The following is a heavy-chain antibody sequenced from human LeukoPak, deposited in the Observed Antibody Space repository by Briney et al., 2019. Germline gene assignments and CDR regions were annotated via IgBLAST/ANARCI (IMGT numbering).Heavy chain of an antibody. CDR3: ARGVRTTVVTRRAFRWFDL. V-gene: IGHV4-34*01. CDR1: GGSFSGYY. D-gene: IGHD4-23*01. Sequence: SETLSLTCAVYGGSFSGYYWSWIRQPPGKGLEWIGEINHSGSTNYNPSLKSRVTISVDTSKNQFSLKLSSVTAADTAVYYCARGVRTTVVTRRAFRWFDLWGQGTLVTVSS. J-gene: IGHJ5*02. CDR2: INHSGST.